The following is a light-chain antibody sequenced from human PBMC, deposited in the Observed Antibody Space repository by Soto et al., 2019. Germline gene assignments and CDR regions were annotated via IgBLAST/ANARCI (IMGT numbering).Light chain of an antibody. Sequence: DIQMNKSPSTLSASVGDRVIITCRASQSISSYLNWYQQKTGKAPKLLIYAASSLQSGVTSKFSGSGSGTDGTLTISSLQPEDGATYYGQKSYSTPITFGKGTQLEIK. CDR3: QKSYSTPIT. CDR2: AAS. V-gene: IGKV1-39*01. CDR1: QSISSY. J-gene: IGKJ5*01.